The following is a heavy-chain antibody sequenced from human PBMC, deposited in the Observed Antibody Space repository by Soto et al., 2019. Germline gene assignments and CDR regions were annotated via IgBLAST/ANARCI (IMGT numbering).Heavy chain of an antibody. CDR1: GGTFGSST. Sequence: QVQLVQSGAEVKKPGSSVKVSCTASGGTFGSSTISWVRQAPGQGLEWMGGITPVFGAPNYAQKFQGRVTITADKSTSTAYMELRSLRSEDTALYYCARGELDTIAYFDCWGQGTQVTVSS. CDR2: ITPVFGAP. D-gene: IGHD5-18*01. CDR3: ARGELDTIAYFDC. J-gene: IGHJ4*02. V-gene: IGHV1-69*06.